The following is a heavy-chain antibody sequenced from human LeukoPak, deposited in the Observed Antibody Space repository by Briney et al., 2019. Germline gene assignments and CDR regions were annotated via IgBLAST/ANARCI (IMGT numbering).Heavy chain of an antibody. V-gene: IGHV1-8*01. CDR2: MNPDSGNT. Sequence: ASVKVSCKASGYSFTSYDINWVRQVAGQGLEWVGWMNPDSGNTGYAQKFQGRVSFTRNTSLSAAYMELSSLKSEDTAVYYCARAMGGYCSRTTSCSYYFDSWGQGALVTVSS. CDR3: ARAMGGYCSRTTSCSYYFDS. J-gene: IGHJ4*02. D-gene: IGHD2-15*01. CDR1: GYSFTSYD.